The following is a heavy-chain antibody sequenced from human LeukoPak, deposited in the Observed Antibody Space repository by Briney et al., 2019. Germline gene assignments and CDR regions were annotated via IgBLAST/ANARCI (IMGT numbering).Heavy chain of an antibody. V-gene: IGHV3-30*02. CDR2: IRKDGSDK. J-gene: IGHJ4*02. CDR1: GFTFSRYG. D-gene: IGHD7-27*01. Sequence: PGGSLRLSCGASGFTFSRYGMHWVRQAPGKGLEWVTYIRKDGSDKYYADSVKGRFTISRDSSENMVYLQMTSLRAEDTALYYCAKDSNWAFDYWGQGTLVSVSS. CDR3: AKDSNWAFDY.